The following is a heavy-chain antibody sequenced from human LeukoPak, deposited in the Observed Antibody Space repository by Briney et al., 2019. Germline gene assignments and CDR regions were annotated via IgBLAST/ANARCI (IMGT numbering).Heavy chain of an antibody. J-gene: IGHJ4*02. Sequence: SVKVSCKASGYTFTNYYMHWVRQAPGQGLEWMGRINPSSGGATYAQKLQGRITMTGDTSISTAYMELRSLRSDDTAVYYCATDSGSYYSALDYWGQGSLVTVSS. D-gene: IGHD1-26*01. V-gene: IGHV1-2*06. CDR1: GYTFTNYY. CDR3: ATDSGSYYSALDY. CDR2: INPSSGGA.